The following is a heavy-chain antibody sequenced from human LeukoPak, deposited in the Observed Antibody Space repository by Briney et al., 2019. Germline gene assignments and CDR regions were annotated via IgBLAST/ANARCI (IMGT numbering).Heavy chain of an antibody. CDR1: GGSISSGGYY. J-gene: IGHJ4*02. Sequence: PSETLSLTCTVSGGSISSGGYYWPWIRQHPGKGLEWIGYIYYSGSTYYNPSLKRRLTISIDTSKNQFSLKLSSVTAADTAVYYCARSTDMVRGVIGYWGQGTLVTVSS. V-gene: IGHV4-31*03. CDR2: IYYSGST. D-gene: IGHD3-10*01. CDR3: ARSTDMVRGVIGY.